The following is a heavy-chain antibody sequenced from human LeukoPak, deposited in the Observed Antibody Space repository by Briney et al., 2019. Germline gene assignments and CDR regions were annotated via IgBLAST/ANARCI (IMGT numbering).Heavy chain of an antibody. Sequence: GGSLRLSCTASGFTFGDYAMSWVRQAPGKGLEWVGFIRSKAYGGTTEYAASVKGRFTISGDDSKSIAYLQMNSLKTEDTAVYYCTRDTGYCSGGSCYSYYYYYGMDVWGKGTTVTVSS. D-gene: IGHD2-15*01. CDR3: TRDTGYCSGGSCYSYYYYYGMDV. CDR2: IRSKAYGGTT. J-gene: IGHJ6*04. CDR1: GFTFGDYA. V-gene: IGHV3-49*04.